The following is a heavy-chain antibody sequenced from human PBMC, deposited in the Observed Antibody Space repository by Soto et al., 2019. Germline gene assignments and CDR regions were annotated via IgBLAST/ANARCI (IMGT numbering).Heavy chain of an antibody. CDR2: MNHNSGNT. V-gene: IGHV1-8*01. Sequence: QVQLVQSGAEVKKPGASVKVFCKASGYTFTSYDINWVRQATGQGLEWMGWMNHNSGNTGYAQKFPGRATMTRNTPISTAYMELSSLRSDDTAVYYCAREMTPRGMEVWGQGTTVTVSS. CDR1: GYTFTSYD. J-gene: IGHJ6*02. CDR3: AREMTPRGMEV.